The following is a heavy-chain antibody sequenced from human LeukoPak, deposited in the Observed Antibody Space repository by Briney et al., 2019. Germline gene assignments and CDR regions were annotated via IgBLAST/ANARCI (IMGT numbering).Heavy chain of an antibody. Sequence: LRLSCAASGFTFSDYYWSWIRQPPGKGLEWIGYIYYSGSTYYNPSLKSRVTISVDTSKNQFSLKLSSVTAADTAVYYCARAGFPGVLDIWGQGTMVTVSS. V-gene: IGHV4-30-4*08. CDR1: GFTFSDYY. CDR2: IYYSGST. J-gene: IGHJ3*02. D-gene: IGHD1-14*01. CDR3: ARAGFPGVLDI.